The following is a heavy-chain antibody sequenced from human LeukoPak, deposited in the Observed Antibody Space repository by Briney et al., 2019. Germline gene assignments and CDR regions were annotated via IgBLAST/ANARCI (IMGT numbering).Heavy chain of an antibody. CDR3: ARALWSGPVYYGMDV. J-gene: IGHJ6*02. Sequence: GGSLRLSCAASGFTFSNYNFYWVRQAPGKGLEWVXSXSSTSSYIYYADSMKGRFTISRDNAKNSLYLQMNSLRAEDTAVYYCARALWSGPVYYGMDVWGQGTTVTVSS. CDR1: GFTFSNYN. V-gene: IGHV3-21*01. CDR2: XSSTSSYI. D-gene: IGHD3-10*01.